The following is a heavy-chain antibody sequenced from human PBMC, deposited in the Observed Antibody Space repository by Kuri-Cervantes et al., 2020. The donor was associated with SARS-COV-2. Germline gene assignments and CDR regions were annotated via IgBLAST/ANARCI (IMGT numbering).Heavy chain of an antibody. J-gene: IGHJ3*02. V-gene: IGHV4-59*01. D-gene: IGHD3-16*01. CDR1: GGSISSYY. CDR2: IYYSGST. CDR3: ARFLGGDGAFDI. Sequence: SETLSLTCTVSGGSISSYYWSWIRQPPGKGLEWIGYIYYSGSTNYNPSLKSRVTISVDTSKNQFSLKLGSVTAADTAVYYCARFLGGDGAFDIWGQGTMVTVSS.